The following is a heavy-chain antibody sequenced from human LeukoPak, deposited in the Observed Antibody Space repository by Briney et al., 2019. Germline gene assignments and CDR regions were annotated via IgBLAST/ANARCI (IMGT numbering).Heavy chain of an antibody. J-gene: IGHJ4*02. CDR3: ARDLRYYDNVWGSYRLNY. D-gene: IGHD3-16*02. V-gene: IGHV1-2*06. CDR2: INPNSGGT. Sequence: ASVKVSCKASGYTFTGYYMHWVRQAPGQGLEWMGRINPNSGGTNYAQKFQGRVTMTRDTSISTAYMELSRLRSDDTAVYYCARDLRYYDNVWGSYRLNYWGQGTLVTVSS. CDR1: GYTFTGYY.